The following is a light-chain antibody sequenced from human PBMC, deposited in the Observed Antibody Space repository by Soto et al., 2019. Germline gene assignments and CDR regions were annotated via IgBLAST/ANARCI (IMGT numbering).Light chain of an antibody. J-gene: IGKJ4*01. CDR1: QSISSN. V-gene: IGKV3-15*01. Sequence: EIVMTQSPATLSVSPGERATLSFRASQSISSNLAWYQQKPGQAPRLLIDDASARAAGIPARFNGGGSGTEFTLTISSLQSEDFALYYCQQFHNWPLSFGGGTKVHI. CDR3: QQFHNWPLS. CDR2: DAS.